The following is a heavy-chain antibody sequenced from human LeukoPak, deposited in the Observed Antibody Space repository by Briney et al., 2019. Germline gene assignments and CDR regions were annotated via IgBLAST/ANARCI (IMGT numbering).Heavy chain of an antibody. CDR3: ARGVQLVRTDYFDY. D-gene: IGHD6-13*01. CDR2: ISSSSSHI. CDR1: GFTFSSHS. Sequence: GGSLRLSCAASGFTFSSHSMNWVRQAPGKGLEWVSSISSSSSHIYYADSVRGRFTISRDNAKNSLYLQMNSLRAEDTAVYYCARGVQLVRTDYFDYWGQGTLVTVSS. J-gene: IGHJ4*02. V-gene: IGHV3-21*01.